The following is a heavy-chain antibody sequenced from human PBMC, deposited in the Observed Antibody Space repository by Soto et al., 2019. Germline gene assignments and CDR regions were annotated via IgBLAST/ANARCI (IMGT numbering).Heavy chain of an antibody. V-gene: IGHV3-30-3*02. CDR3: AKKGSPSGHHYYYGMDV. Sequence: VGSLRLSCAASGFTFSSYAMHWVRQAPGKGLEWVAVISYDGSNKYYADSVKGRFTISRDNSKNTLYLQMNSLRGEDTAVYYCAKKGSPSGHHYYYGMDVWGQGTTVTVSS. CDR2: ISYDGSNK. D-gene: IGHD6-13*01. J-gene: IGHJ6*02. CDR1: GFTFSSYA.